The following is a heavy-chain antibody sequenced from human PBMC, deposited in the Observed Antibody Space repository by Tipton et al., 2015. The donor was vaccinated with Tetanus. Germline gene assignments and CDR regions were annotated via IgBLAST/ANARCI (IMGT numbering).Heavy chain of an antibody. J-gene: IGHJ4*02. CDR1: GYSFTSHW. CDR2: IFPDDSDT. V-gene: IGHV5-51*01. D-gene: IGHD6-6*01. Sequence: QLVQSGADVKKPGESLKISCKASGYSFTSHWIGWVRQMPRKGLEWMGMIFPDDSDTRYSPSFQGHVTFSVDKSTSTVYLQWSSLKASDTAMYFCARMYSTSSPFDHWGLGTLVAVSS. CDR3: ARMYSTSSPFDH.